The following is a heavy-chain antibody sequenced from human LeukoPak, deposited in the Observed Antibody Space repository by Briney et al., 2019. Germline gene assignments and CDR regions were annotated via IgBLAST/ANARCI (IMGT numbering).Heavy chain of an antibody. D-gene: IGHD1-26*01. CDR2: IKQDGSEK. CDR3: ARDGGSYNY. J-gene: IGHJ4*02. CDR1: GFTFSSYW. Sequence: GGSLRLSCAASGFTFSSYWMSWVRQAPGKGLQWVANIKQDGSEKYYVDSVKGRFTISRDNAENSLYLQMSTLRAEDTAVYYCARDGGSYNYWGQGTLVTVSS. V-gene: IGHV3-7*01.